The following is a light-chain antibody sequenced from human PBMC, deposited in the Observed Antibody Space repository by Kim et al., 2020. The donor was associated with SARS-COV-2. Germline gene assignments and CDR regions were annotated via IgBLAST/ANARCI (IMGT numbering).Light chain of an antibody. CDR1: STDIGGSDY. V-gene: IGLV2-8*01. Sequence: QSALTQPPSASGSPGQTVTISCTGTSTDIGGSDYVAWYQQHPGKAPKLIIYEVKWRPSGVSDRFSGSKSAYMASLTISGLHADYEADYYCISYAVFNILVFGTGTTVTFL. J-gene: IGLJ1*01. CDR2: EVK. CDR3: ISYAVFNILV.